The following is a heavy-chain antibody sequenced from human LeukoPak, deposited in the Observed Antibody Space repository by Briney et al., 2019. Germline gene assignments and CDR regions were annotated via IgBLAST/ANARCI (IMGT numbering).Heavy chain of an antibody. CDR2: IYHSGTT. J-gene: IGHJ3*02. CDR3: ARGLYPDDAFDI. Sequence: SETLSLTCTVSGDSFNSSTWWSWVRQPPGMGLEWIGEIYHSGTTTYTPSLNSRVTISLDKSKNQFSLKLNSVTAADTAVYYCARGLYPDDAFDIRGQGTMVTVSS. CDR1: GDSFNSSTW. V-gene: IGHV4-4*02. D-gene: IGHD3-16*02.